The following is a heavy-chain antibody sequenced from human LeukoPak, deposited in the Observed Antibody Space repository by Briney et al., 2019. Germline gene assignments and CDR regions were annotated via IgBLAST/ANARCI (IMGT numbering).Heavy chain of an antibody. CDR2: ISGDGGST. Sequence: GRSLRLSCSASVFTFNNDVKSRFRQAPGKGLKWVSSISGDGGSTYYADSVKGRFTISRDNSKSTLYLQMNSLRAEDTAVYYCARVRDRYFEALDYWGQGTLVTVSS. CDR1: VFTFNNDV. J-gene: IGHJ4*02. V-gene: IGHV3-23*01. CDR3: ARVRDRYFEALDY. D-gene: IGHD3-9*01.